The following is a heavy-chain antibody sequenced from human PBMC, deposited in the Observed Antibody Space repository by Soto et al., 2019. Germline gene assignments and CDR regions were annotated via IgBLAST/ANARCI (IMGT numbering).Heavy chain of an antibody. CDR1: GGSISTYS. J-gene: IGHJ5*02. CDR3: AREGLQAWFDP. V-gene: IGHV4-59*01. CDR2: GYYTGST. Sequence: QVQLQESGPGLVKPSETLSLTCTVSGGSISTYSWNWIRQPPGKGVEWIGYGYYTGSTSYNLSLRSRVTISVDTSKNQFSLKLRSLTAADTAVYYCAREGLQAWFDPWGQGTLVTVSS.